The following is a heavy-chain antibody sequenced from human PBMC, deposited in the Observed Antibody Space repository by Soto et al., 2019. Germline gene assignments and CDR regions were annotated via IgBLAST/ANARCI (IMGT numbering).Heavy chain of an antibody. V-gene: IGHV4-39*01. CDR2: IYYSGST. J-gene: IGHJ6*02. D-gene: IGHD3-3*01. CDR1: GGSISSSSYY. Sequence: TSETLSLTCTVSGGSISSSSYYWGWIRQPPGKGLEWIGSIYYSGSTYYNTSLKNRVTISVDTSKNQYTLKLSYVTAADSAVYYCARQSVSGVVIIRNYYGMDVWGQGTTVT. CDR3: ARQSVSGVVIIRNYYGMDV.